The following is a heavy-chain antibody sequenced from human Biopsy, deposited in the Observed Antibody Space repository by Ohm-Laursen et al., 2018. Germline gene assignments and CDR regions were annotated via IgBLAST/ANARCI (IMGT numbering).Heavy chain of an antibody. CDR1: GGSISDSTYH. CDR3: ARQGDSGRSFDY. Sequence: TLSLTCTVSGGSISDSTYHWGWIRLPPGNGLEWIGSMYFSGNTYYNPSLKSRVNITVDTSKNKFSLNLSSVTAADTAVYYCARQGDSGRSFDYWGQGTLVTVSS. CDR2: MYFSGNT. V-gene: IGHV4-39*01. J-gene: IGHJ4*02. D-gene: IGHD3-10*01.